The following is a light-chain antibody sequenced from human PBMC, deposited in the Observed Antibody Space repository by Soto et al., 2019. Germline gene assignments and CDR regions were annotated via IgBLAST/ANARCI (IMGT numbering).Light chain of an antibody. J-gene: IGKJ4*01. CDR1: QSISSH. CDR2: AAS. CDR3: QQSHSAPLT. Sequence: QMTQSPSSLFASVGDRVTSTCRASQSISSHLNWYQQKVGQTPRLLIYAASTLQSEVPPRFSGSGSGTEFTLTISGLQREDFATYYCQQSHSAPLTFGGGTEIQI. V-gene: IGKV1-39*01.